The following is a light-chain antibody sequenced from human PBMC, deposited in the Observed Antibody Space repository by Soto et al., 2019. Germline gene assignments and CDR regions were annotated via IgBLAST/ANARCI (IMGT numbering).Light chain of an antibody. CDR3: ATWDDSRNGYV. CDR1: SSNIGSNT. V-gene: IGLV1-44*01. J-gene: IGLJ1*01. Sequence: QSVLTQPPSASGTPGQRVTISASGSSSNIGSNTVSWYQQLPGTAPKLLIYDNDERPSGVPGRFSGPKSDTSASLAISGLQSEDEADYYCATWDDSRNGYVFGPGTKLTVL. CDR2: DND.